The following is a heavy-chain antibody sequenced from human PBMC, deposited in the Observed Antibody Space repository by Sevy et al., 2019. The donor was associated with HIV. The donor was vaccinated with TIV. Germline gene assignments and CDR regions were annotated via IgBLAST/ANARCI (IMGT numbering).Heavy chain of an antibody. J-gene: IGHJ4*02. V-gene: IGHV1-18*01. CDR1: GYTFTSYG. CDR2: ISAYNGNT. CDR3: ARDSYYDSSGYYYVPYFDY. Sequence: ASVKVSCKASGYTFTSYGISWVRQAPGQGLEWMGWISAYNGNTNYAQKLQGRVTMTTDTSTSTAYMELRRLRSDDTAVYYCARDSYYDSSGYYYVPYFDYWGQGTLVTVSS. D-gene: IGHD3-22*01.